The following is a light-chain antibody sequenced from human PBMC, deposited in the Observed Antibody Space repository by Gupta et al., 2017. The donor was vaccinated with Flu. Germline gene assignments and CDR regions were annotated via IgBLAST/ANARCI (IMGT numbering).Light chain of an antibody. CDR3: QHDDNLPFT. Sequence: DIQMTQSPSSLSASVGDRVTVTCQASQDISNNLSWYQQKPGKAPKLLIYGTSNLEVGVPARFSGSRSVTEFSFTISSLQPEDFATYYCQHDDNLPFTFGGGTKVESK. J-gene: IGKJ4*01. V-gene: IGKV1-33*01. CDR1: QDISNN. CDR2: GTS.